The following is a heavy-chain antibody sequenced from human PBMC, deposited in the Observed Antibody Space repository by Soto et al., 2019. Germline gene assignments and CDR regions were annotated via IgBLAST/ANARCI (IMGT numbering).Heavy chain of an antibody. J-gene: IGHJ5*02. Sequence: QVQLQQWGAGLLKPSETLSLTCAVYGGSFSGYYWSWIRQPPGKGLEWIGEINHSGSTNYNPSLKSRVTISVDTSKNQFSMKLSSVTAAATAVYYCARGDRIAARRWRLNWFDPWGQGTLVTVS. V-gene: IGHV4-34*01. CDR1: GGSFSGYY. D-gene: IGHD6-6*01. CDR3: ARGDRIAARRWRLNWFDP. CDR2: INHSGST.